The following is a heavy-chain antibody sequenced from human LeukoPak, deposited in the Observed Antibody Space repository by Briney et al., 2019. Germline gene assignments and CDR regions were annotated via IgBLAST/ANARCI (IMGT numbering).Heavy chain of an antibody. CDR3: AKYYYSNYGSFFDY. V-gene: IGHV4-38-2*02. Sequence: PSQTLSLTCTVSGYSISSGYYWGWIRQPPGKGLEWIGSIYHSGSTYYNPSLKSRVTISVDTSKNQFSLKLSSVTAADTAVYYCAKYYYSNYGSFFDYWGQGTLVTVSS. D-gene: IGHD4-11*01. CDR1: GYSISSGYY. CDR2: IYHSGST. J-gene: IGHJ4*02.